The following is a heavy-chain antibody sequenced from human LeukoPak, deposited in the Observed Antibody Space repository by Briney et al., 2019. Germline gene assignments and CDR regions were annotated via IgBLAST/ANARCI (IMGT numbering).Heavy chain of an antibody. CDR1: GGTFSSYA. Sequence: SVKVSCKASGGTFSSYAINWVRQAPGQGLEWMGRISPILGIANYAQKFQGRVTITADKSTSTAYMELSSLRSEDTAVYYCARGLIVVVPAANRGYYGMDVWGQGTTVTVSS. CDR2: ISPILGIA. CDR3: ARGLIVVVPAANRGYYGMDV. J-gene: IGHJ6*02. V-gene: IGHV1-69*04. D-gene: IGHD2-2*01.